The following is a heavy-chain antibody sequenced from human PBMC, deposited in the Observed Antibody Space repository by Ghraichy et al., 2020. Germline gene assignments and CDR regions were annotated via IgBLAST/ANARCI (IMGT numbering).Heavy chain of an antibody. D-gene: IGHD5-18*01. CDR3: AGDGDSYGYGGGFDY. Sequence: SETLSLTCTVSGGSISSGGYYWSWIRQHPGKGLEWIGYIYYSGSTYYNPSLKSRVTISVDTSKNQFSLKLSSVTAADTAVYYCAGDGDSYGYGGGFDYWGQGTLVTVSS. V-gene: IGHV4-31*03. CDR1: GGSISSGGYY. CDR2: IYYSGST. J-gene: IGHJ4*02.